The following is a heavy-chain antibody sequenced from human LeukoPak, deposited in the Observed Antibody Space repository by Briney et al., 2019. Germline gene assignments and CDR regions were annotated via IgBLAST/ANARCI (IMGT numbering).Heavy chain of an antibody. CDR2: ISGSGGST. Sequence: PGGSLRLSCAASGFTFSSYAMSWVRQAPGKGLEWVSAISGSGGSTYYADSVKGRFTISRDNSKNTLYLQMNSLRAEDTAVYYSAKDGSGSYPSLLDYWGQGTLVTVYS. CDR1: GFTFSSYA. D-gene: IGHD1-26*01. V-gene: IGHV3-23*01. J-gene: IGHJ4*02. CDR3: AKDGSGSYPSLLDY.